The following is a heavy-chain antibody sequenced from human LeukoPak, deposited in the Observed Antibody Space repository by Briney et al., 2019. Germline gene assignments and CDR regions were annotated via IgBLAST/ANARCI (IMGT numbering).Heavy chain of an antibody. Sequence: SETLSLTCAVYGGSFSGYYWSWIRQPPGKGLEWIGEINHSGSTNYNPSLKSRVTISVDTSKNQFSLKLSSVTAADTAVYYCARHKPFYDYVWGSYEFDYWGQGTLVTVSS. D-gene: IGHD3-16*01. V-gene: IGHV4-34*01. CDR1: GGSFSGYY. CDR2: INHSGST. J-gene: IGHJ4*02. CDR3: ARHKPFYDYVWGSYEFDY.